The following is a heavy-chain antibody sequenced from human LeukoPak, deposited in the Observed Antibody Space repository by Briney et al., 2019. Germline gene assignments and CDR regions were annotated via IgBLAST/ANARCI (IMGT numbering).Heavy chain of an antibody. CDR1: GGTFSSYA. J-gene: IGHJ4*02. V-gene: IGHV1-69*05. CDR3: ARSCRIDLRYSSSCHVDY. CDR2: IIPIFGTA. D-gene: IGHD6-13*01. Sequence: GASVKISCKASGGTFSSYAISWVRQAPGQGLEWMGGIIPIFGTANYAQKFQGRVTITTDESTSTAYMELSSLRSEDTAVYYCARSCRIDLRYSSSCHVDYWGQGTLVTVSS.